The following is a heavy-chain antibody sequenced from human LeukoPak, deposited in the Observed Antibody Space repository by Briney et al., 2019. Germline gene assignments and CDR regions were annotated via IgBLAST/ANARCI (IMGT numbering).Heavy chain of an antibody. Sequence: GGSLRLSCAPSGFTFSSYGMHWVRQAPGKGLEWVAFTRPDGSNKHYGDSVQGRFTISRDNSRNTLYLQMNSLRVEDTAMYYCAKDWSTDWSNWFDSWGPGSLVTVPS. CDR2: TRPDGSNK. CDR3: AKDWSTDWSNWFDS. V-gene: IGHV3-30*02. CDR1: GFTFSSYG. D-gene: IGHD3-3*01. J-gene: IGHJ5*01.